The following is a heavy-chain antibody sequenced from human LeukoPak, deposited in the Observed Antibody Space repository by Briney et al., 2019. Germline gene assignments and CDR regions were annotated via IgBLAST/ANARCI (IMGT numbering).Heavy chain of an antibody. CDR2: IRYDGSRK. D-gene: IGHD6-13*01. Sequence: GGSLRLSCAASGFIFSSYGMHWVRQAPDKGLEWVAFIRYDGSRKYYADSVKGRFTISRDNSKNTLYLQMNSLRAEDTAVYYCAKDLSVAAGEDAFDIWGQGTMVTVSS. CDR3: AKDLSVAAGEDAFDI. V-gene: IGHV3-30*02. J-gene: IGHJ3*02. CDR1: GFIFSSYG.